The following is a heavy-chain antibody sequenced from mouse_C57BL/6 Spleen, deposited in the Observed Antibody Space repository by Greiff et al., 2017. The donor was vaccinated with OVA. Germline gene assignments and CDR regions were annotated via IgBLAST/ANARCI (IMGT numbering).Heavy chain of an antibody. D-gene: IGHD1-1*01. CDR3: ARSYYGRYYAMDY. V-gene: IGHV5-17*01. CDR1: GFTFSDYG. CDR2: ISSGSSTI. J-gene: IGHJ4*01. Sequence: EVQLVESGGGLVKPGGSLKLSCAASGFTFSDYGMHWVRQAPEKGLEWVAYISSGSSTIYYADTVKGRFTISRDNAKNTLFLQMTSLRSEDTAMYYCARSYYGRYYAMDYWGQGTSVTVSS.